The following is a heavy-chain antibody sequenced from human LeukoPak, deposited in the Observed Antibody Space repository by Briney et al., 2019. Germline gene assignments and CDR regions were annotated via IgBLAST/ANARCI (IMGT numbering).Heavy chain of an antibody. CDR1: GFTFSSYA. J-gene: IGHJ4*02. V-gene: IGHV3-23*01. CDR2: ISGSGGST. D-gene: IGHD6-6*01. Sequence: GGSLRLSCAASGFTFSSYAMSWVRQAPGKGLEWASAISGSGGSTYYADSVKGRFTISRDNSKNTLYLQMNSLRAEDTAVYYCAKDGGDSSSPFDYWGQGTLVTVSS. CDR3: AKDGGDSSSPFDY.